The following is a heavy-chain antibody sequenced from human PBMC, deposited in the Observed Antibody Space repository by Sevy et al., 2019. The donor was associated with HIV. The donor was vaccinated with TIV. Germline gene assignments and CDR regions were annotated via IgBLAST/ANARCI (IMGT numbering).Heavy chain of an antibody. D-gene: IGHD5-12*01. CDR3: ARSFLNYDVRGWLDP. Sequence: GGSLRLSCAASRVTFSGYAMTWVRQAPGKGLEWVSTISGSGDSTFYAYSVKGRFTVSRDTSKNTVYLQMNSLRAEDTALYYCARSFLNYDVRGWLDPWGQGTLVTVSS. CDR2: ISGSGDST. V-gene: IGHV3-23*01. J-gene: IGHJ5*02. CDR1: RVTFSGYA.